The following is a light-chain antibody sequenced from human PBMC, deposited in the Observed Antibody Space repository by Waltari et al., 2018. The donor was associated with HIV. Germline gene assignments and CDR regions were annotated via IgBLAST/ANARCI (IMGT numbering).Light chain of an antibody. V-gene: IGLV2-14*01. CDR2: EVN. CDR1: SSDVGGYNY. Sequence: QSALSQPASVSGSPGQPIAISCTGTSSDVGGYNYVSWSQPHQGKAPKLSIYEVNNRPSGVSSRFSGSKSGNTASLTISGLQAEDEADYYCSSYTSSISLVFGGGTRLSVL. CDR3: SSYTSSISLV. J-gene: IGLJ2*01.